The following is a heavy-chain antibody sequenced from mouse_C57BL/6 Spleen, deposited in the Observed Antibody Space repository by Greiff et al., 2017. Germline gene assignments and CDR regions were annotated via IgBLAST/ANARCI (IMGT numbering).Heavy chain of an antibody. CDR3: ARERGGITTVVDPFDY. Sequence: VQLQQSGSELRSPGSSVKLSCKDFDSEVFPIAYMSWVRQKPGHGFEWIGGILPSIGRTIYGEKFEDKATLDADTLSNTAYLELNSLTSEDSAIYYCARERGGITTVVDPFDYWGQGTTLTVSS. J-gene: IGHJ2*01. D-gene: IGHD1-1*01. CDR2: ILPSIGRT. V-gene: IGHV15-2*01. CDR1: DSEVFPIAY.